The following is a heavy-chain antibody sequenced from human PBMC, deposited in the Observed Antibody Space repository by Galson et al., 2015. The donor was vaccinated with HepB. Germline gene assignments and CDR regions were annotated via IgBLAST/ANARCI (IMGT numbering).Heavy chain of an antibody. CDR1: GFTFDDYA. V-gene: IGHV3-9*01. Sequence: SLRLSCAASGFTFDDYAMHWVRQAPGKGLEWVSGISWNSGSIGYADSVKGRFTISRDNAKNSLYLQMNSLRAEDTALYYCAKDYYDSPNLGAFDIWGQGTMVTVSS. J-gene: IGHJ3*02. D-gene: IGHD3-22*01. CDR3: AKDYYDSPNLGAFDI. CDR2: ISWNSGSI.